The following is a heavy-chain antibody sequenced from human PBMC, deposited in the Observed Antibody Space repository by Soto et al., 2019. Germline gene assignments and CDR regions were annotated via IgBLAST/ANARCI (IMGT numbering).Heavy chain of an antibody. D-gene: IGHD3-9*01. V-gene: IGHV4-59*08. CDR3: ARHPGYYDILTGYTTYYFDY. Sequence: SETLSLTCTVSGGSISSYYWSWIRQPPGKGLEWIGYIYYRGNTDYNPSLKSRVTISLDTPKNQFSPKLSSVTAADTAVYYCARHPGYYDILTGYTTYYFDYWGQGILVTVS. CDR2: IYYRGNT. CDR1: GGSISSYY. J-gene: IGHJ4*02.